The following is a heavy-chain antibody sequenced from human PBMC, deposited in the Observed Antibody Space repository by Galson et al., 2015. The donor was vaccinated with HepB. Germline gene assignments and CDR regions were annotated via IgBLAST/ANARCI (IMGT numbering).Heavy chain of an antibody. V-gene: IGHV3-49*03. J-gene: IGHJ4*02. Sequence: SLRLSCAASGFTFGDYAMSWFRQAPGKGLEWVGFIRSKAYGGTTEYAASVKGRFTISRDDSKSIAYLQMNSLKTEDTAVYYCTRSVGDHTAMDFDYWGQGTLVTVSS. CDR3: TRSVGDHTAMDFDY. CDR2: IRSKAYGGTT. D-gene: IGHD5-18*01. CDR1: GFTFGDYA.